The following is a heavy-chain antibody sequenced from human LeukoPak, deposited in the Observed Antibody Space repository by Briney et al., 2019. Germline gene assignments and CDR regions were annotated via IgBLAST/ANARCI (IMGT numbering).Heavy chain of an antibody. J-gene: IGHJ4*02. D-gene: IGHD6-6*01. CDR3: ARVYVVYSSSYFDY. Sequence: ASVKVSCKASGYTFTNYAISWVRQAPGQGLEWMGWISAYNGNTNYAQKLQGRVTMTTDTSTSTAYMELRSLRSDDTAVYYCARVYVVYSSSYFDYWGQGTLVTVSS. V-gene: IGHV1-18*01. CDR1: GYTFTNYA. CDR2: ISAYNGNT.